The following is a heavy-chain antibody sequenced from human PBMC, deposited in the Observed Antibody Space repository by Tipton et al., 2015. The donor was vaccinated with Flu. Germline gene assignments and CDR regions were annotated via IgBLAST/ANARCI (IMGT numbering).Heavy chain of an antibody. CDR2: LSYSGST. CDR3: ARLSFYDVDLKNFYFED. V-gene: IGHV4-59*05. J-gene: IGHJ4*02. D-gene: IGHD3-10*02. CDR1: GGSVNGYF. Sequence: QLVQSGAEVKPSETLSLSCTVSGGSVNGYFWSWIRQPPGKGLEWIGGLSYSGSTYYNPSLRSRVVISVDTSKNHFSLKLTSVTVADTAIYYCARLSFYDVDLKNFYFEDWGQGTLVTVSS.